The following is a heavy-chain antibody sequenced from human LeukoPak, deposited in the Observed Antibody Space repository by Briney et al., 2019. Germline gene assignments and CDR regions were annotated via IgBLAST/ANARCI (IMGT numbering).Heavy chain of an antibody. Sequence: GESLKISCKGSGYSFTSYWIGWVRQMPGKGLEWMGIIYPGDSDTRYSPSFPGQVTISADKSISTAYLQWSSLKASDTGMYYCARQTTNYDSRLFDYWGQGTLVTVSS. J-gene: IGHJ4*02. CDR3: ARQTTNYDSRLFDY. CDR2: IYPGDSDT. D-gene: IGHD3-22*01. CDR1: GYSFTSYW. V-gene: IGHV5-51*01.